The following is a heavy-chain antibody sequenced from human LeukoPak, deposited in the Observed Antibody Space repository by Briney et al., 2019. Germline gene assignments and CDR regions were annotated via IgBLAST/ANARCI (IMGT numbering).Heavy chain of an antibody. CDR1: GGSIGSYY. D-gene: IGHD3-22*01. CDR3: ARGRAYYDSTGYYF. V-gene: IGHV4-59*01. Sequence: PSETLSLTCTVSGGSIGSYYWSWIRQPPGKGLEWIGYIYSSGSTNYNPSLKSRVTISIDTSKNQFSLKLNSVTAADTAVYYCARGRAYYDSTGYYFWGQGTLVTVSS. J-gene: IGHJ4*02. CDR2: IYSSGST.